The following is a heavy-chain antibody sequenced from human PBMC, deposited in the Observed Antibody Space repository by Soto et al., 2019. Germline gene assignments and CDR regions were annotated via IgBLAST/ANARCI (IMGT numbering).Heavy chain of an antibody. V-gene: IGHV4-39*01. D-gene: IGHD6-13*01. CDR1: GDSISGSPYF. J-gene: IGHJ4*02. Sequence: QLQLQESGPGLVMPSEPLSLTCTDSGDSISGSPYFWGWIRQPPGKRLEWIGSIFSDGYTVSSPSLQSRVTISVDTSKNQFSLRLTSVAAADTAIYFCARLQAAVPHYWGQGTLVTVSS. CDR2: IFSDGYT. CDR3: ARLQAAVPHY.